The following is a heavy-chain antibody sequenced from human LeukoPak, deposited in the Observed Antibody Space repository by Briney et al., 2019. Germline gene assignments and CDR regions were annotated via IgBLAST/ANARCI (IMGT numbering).Heavy chain of an antibody. CDR3: ARGRAGATGLYDY. Sequence: SVNVSCKASGGTFSSYAISWVRQAPGQGLEWMGGIIPIFGTANYAQKFQGRVTITADESTSTAYMELSSLRSEDTAVYYCARGRAGATGLYDYWGQGTLVTVSS. J-gene: IGHJ4*02. V-gene: IGHV1-69*13. D-gene: IGHD1/OR15-1a*01. CDR2: IIPIFGTA. CDR1: GGTFSSYA.